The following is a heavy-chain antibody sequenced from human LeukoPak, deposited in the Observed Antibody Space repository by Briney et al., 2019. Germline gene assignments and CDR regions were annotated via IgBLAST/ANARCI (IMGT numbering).Heavy chain of an antibody. D-gene: IGHD1-7*01. Sequence: PGGSLRLSCATSGFTFSNYAIHWVRQAPGKGLEWVADISFDGDNEYYADSVRGRFMIARDNSKNTLYLQMSSLRAEDTAVYYCAKDRTRELPYYYMDVWGKGTTVTVSS. J-gene: IGHJ6*03. CDR3: AKDRTRELPYYYMDV. V-gene: IGHV3-30-3*01. CDR1: GFTFSNYA. CDR2: ISFDGDNE.